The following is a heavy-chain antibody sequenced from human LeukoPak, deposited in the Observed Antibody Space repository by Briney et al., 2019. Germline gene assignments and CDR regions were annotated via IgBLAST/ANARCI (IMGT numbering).Heavy chain of an antibody. Sequence: GGSLRLSCAASGFTFSSYGMHWVRQAPGKGLEWVAVISYDGSNKYYADSVKGRFTISRDNSKNTLYLQMNSLRAEDTAVYYCAKDGREAARPLSPYWGQGTLVTVSS. D-gene: IGHD6-6*01. CDR2: ISYDGSNK. J-gene: IGHJ4*02. CDR1: GFTFSSYG. CDR3: AKDGREAARPLSPY. V-gene: IGHV3-30*18.